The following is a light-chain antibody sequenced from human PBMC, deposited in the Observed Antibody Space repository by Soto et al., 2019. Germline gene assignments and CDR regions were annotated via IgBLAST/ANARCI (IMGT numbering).Light chain of an antibody. CDR1: SSNIGSNT. CDR2: SNN. J-gene: IGLJ2*01. V-gene: IGLV1-44*01. CDR3: AALYDTLNGVV. Sequence: QSLLTQPPSASGTPGQRVTISCSGRSSNIGSNTVNWYQQLPATAPKLLIYSNNQRPSGVPDRFSCSKSCTSASLAISWLQYDDEADYYCAALYDTLNGVVFGGGTKLTVL.